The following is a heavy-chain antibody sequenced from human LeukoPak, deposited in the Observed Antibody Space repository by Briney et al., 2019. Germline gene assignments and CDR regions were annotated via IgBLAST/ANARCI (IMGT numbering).Heavy chain of an antibody. CDR1: GGSISSSSYY. J-gene: IGHJ4*02. Sequence: SETLSLTWTVAGGSISSSSYYWGWIRQPPGKGLEWIGSIYYSGSTYYNPSLKSRVTISVDTPKNQISLKLSSVTAADPAVFYCARAYYDFWSGPPRLDFDYWGQGTLVTVSS. CDR3: ARAYYDFWSGPPRLDFDY. CDR2: IYYSGST. D-gene: IGHD3-3*01. V-gene: IGHV4-39*07.